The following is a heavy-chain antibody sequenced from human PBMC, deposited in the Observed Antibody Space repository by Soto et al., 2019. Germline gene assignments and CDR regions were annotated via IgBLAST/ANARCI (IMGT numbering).Heavy chain of an antibody. Sequence: GGSLRLSCSASGFTFSNSAMYWVRQAPGKGLEYVATITSYGGTTYYADSVKGRFTISRDNSKNILYLQMSSLRPEDTAVYYCVKGEVMIFGVVTFDRWGQGTLVTVSS. V-gene: IGHV3-64D*06. D-gene: IGHD3-3*01. J-gene: IGHJ5*02. CDR2: ITSYGGTT. CDR1: GFTFSNSA. CDR3: VKGEVMIFGVVTFDR.